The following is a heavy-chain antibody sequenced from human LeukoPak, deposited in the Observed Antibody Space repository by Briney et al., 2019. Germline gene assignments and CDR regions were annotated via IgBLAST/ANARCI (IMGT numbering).Heavy chain of an antibody. Sequence: GGSLRLSCAASGFTFSSYAMSWVRQAPGKGLEWVSAISGSGGSTYYADSVKGRFTISRDNSKNTLYLQMNSLGAEDTAVYYCARDSNYDTSGHYYWGQGTLVTVSS. CDR3: ARDSNYDTSGHYY. CDR1: GFTFSSYA. CDR2: ISGSGGST. J-gene: IGHJ4*02. D-gene: IGHD3-22*01. V-gene: IGHV3-23*01.